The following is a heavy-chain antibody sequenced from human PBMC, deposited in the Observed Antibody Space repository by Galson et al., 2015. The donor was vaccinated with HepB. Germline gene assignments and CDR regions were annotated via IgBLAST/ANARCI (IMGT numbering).Heavy chain of an antibody. J-gene: IGHJ4*02. Sequence: SETLSLTCTVSGGSISSSSYYWGWIRQPPGKGLEWIGSIYYSGSTYYNPSLKSRVTISVDTSKNQFSLKLSSVTAADTAVYYCARDEGGYGGGFFDYWGQGTLVTVSS. CDR2: IYYSGST. V-gene: IGHV4-39*07. CDR3: ARDEGGYGGGFFDY. CDR1: GGSISSSSYY. D-gene: IGHD5-12*01.